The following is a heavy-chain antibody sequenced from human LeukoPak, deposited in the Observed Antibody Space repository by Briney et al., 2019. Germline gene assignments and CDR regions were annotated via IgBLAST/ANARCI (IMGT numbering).Heavy chain of an antibody. CDR3: ARSSGWGFDY. CDR1: GFTFNNYR. D-gene: IGHD6-19*01. CDR2: IKQDGSEK. Sequence: GGSLRLFCSASGFTFNNYRMSWVRQAPGKGLEWVAGIKQDGSEKYYVDSVKGRFTISRDNAENSLHRQMSSLRAEDTAVYYCARSSGWGFDYWGQGTLVTVSS. J-gene: IGHJ4*02. V-gene: IGHV3-7*04.